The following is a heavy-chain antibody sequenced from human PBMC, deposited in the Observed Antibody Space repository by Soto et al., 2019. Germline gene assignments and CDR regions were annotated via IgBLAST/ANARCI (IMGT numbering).Heavy chain of an antibody. D-gene: IGHD4-17*01. CDR3: ARDDFNDYGDYLYFQH. J-gene: IGHJ1*01. CDR1: GFTFSSYA. Sequence: QVPLVESGGGVVQPGRSLRLSCAASGFTFSSYAMHWVRQAPGKGLEWVAVISYDGSNKYYADSVKGRFTISRDNSKNTLYLQMNSLRAEDTAVYYCARDDFNDYGDYLYFQHWGQGTLVTVSS. V-gene: IGHV3-30-3*01. CDR2: ISYDGSNK.